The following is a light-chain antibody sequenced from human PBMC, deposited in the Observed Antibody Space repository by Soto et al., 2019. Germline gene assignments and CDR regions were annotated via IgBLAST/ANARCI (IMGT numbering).Light chain of an antibody. CDR1: NSNIGAGYD. CDR3: QSYDSGQSGHVL. Sequence: QSVLTQPPSVSGAPGQSVTISCTGNNSNIGAGYDVLWYQQLPGTAPRLLIYGNSNRPSGVPDRFAGSKSGTSASVVITGLQADDEADYYCQSYDSGQSGHVLFGGGTKLTVL. V-gene: IGLV1-40*01. CDR2: GNS. J-gene: IGLJ3*02.